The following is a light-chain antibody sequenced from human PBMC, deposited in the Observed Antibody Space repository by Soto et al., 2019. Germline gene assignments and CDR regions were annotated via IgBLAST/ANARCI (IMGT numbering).Light chain of an antibody. V-gene: IGLV2-14*01. CDR1: SSDVGGYNY. CDR3: SSYTSSSTLLYV. CDR2: DVS. Sequence: QSALTQPASVSGSPGQSITICCTGTSSDVGGYNYVSWYQQHPGKAPKLMIYDVSNRPSGVSNRFSGSKSGNTASLTISGLQAEDEADYYCSSYTSSSTLLYVFGIGTKLTVL. J-gene: IGLJ1*01.